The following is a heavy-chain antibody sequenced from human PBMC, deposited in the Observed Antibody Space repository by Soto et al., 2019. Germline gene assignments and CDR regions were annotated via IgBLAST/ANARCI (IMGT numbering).Heavy chain of an antibody. V-gene: IGHV3-48*02. CDR1: GFTFSSYS. CDR3: ARDMITFGGVISRPVDY. D-gene: IGHD3-16*02. J-gene: IGHJ4*02. Sequence: GGSLRLSCAASGFTFSSYSMNWVRQAPGRGLEWVSYISSSSSTIYYADSVKGRFTISRDNAKNSLYLQMNSLRDEDTAVYYCARDMITFGGVISRPVDYWGQGTLVTVSS. CDR2: ISSSSSTI.